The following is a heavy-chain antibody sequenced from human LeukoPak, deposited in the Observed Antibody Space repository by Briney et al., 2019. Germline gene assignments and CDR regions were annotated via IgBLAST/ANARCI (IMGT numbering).Heavy chain of an antibody. V-gene: IGHV1-8*01. D-gene: IGHD3-3*01. Sequence: ASVKVSCKASGYTFTSYDINWVRQATGQGLERMGCMNPNSGNTGYAQKFQGRVTMTRNTSISTAYMELSSLRSEDTAVYCCARAGTYYDFWSGYFQHWFDPWGQGTLVTVSS. CDR2: MNPNSGNT. CDR3: ARAGTYYDFWSGYFQHWFDP. CDR1: GYTFTSYD. J-gene: IGHJ5*02.